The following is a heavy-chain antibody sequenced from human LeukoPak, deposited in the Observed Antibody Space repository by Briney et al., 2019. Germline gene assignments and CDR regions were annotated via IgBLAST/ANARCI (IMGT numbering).Heavy chain of an antibody. CDR2: IYSGGST. D-gene: IGHD2-15*01. CDR1: GFTVSSNY. J-gene: IGHJ4*02. V-gene: IGHV3-66*02. Sequence: GGSLRLSCAASGFTVSSNYMSWVRQAPGKGLEWVSVIYSGGSTYYADSVKGRFTISRDNSKNTLYLQMNSLRAEDTAVYYCARIVVAAIFDYWGQGTLVTVSS. CDR3: ARIVVAAIFDY.